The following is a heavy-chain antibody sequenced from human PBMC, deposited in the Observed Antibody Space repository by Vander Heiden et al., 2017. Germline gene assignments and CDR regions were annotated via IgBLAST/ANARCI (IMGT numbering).Heavy chain of an antibody. J-gene: IGHJ4*02. CDR3: ATDGPNWNDGYFDY. CDR2: ISTSGTGM. D-gene: IGHD1-1*01. Sequence: EVQLVESGGGLVQPGGTLRPSCAASGFTCSRYELNWGRQAQGKGLEWVSRISTSGTGMYYADSVKGRFTVSRDNTQNSLFLQMNSLRAEDTAVYYCATDGPNWNDGYFDYWGQGTLVTVSS. CDR1: GFTCSRYE. V-gene: IGHV3-48*03.